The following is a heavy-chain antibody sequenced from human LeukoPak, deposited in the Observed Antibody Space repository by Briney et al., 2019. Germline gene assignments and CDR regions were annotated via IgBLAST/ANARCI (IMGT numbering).Heavy chain of an antibody. Sequence: PGGSLRLSCADSGFTFSSHSMNWVRQAPGKGLEWVSSISSSSSYIYYADSVKGRFTISRDNSKNTLYLQMNSLRAEDTAVYYCAREDGTESLIVVVPAAMFPWGQGTLVTVSS. D-gene: IGHD2-2*01. CDR3: AREDGTESLIVVVPAAMFP. V-gene: IGHV3-21*01. J-gene: IGHJ5*02. CDR1: GFTFSSHS. CDR2: ISSSSSYI.